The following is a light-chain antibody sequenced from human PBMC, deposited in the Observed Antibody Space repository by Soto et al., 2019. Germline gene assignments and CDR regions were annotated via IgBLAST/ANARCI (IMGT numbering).Light chain of an antibody. CDR3: QTWGTGIRV. V-gene: IGLV4-69*01. Sequence: QPVLTQSPSASASLGASVKLTCTLSSGHSSYAIAWHQQQPEKGPRYLMTLNRDGSHRKGDGIPDRFSGSSSGAERYLTISSLQSEDEADYYCQTWGTGIRVFGGGTKVTVL. J-gene: IGLJ2*01. CDR2: LNRDGSH. CDR1: SGHSSYA.